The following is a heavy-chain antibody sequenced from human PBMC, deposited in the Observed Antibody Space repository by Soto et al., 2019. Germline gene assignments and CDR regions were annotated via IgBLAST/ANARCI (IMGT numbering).Heavy chain of an antibody. D-gene: IGHD4-17*01. Sequence: EVQLLESGGGLVQPGGSLRRACAASGFTFSSYDMSWVRPAPGKGLEWVSAITGSGGSTYYADSLKGRFTISRNNSKSTLHLQMYTLRAEDTAVYYCANVEAKTTRVGWFDPWGQGNLVTVSS. CDR3: ANVEAKTTRVGWFDP. J-gene: IGHJ5*02. V-gene: IGHV3-23*01. CDR2: ITGSGGST. CDR1: GFTFSSYD.